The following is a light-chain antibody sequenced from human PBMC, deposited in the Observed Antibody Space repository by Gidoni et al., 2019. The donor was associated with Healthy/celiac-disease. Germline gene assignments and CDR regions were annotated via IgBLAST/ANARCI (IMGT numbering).Light chain of an antibody. J-gene: IGLJ1*01. Sequence: QSALTQPASVSGSPGQSITISCTGTSSDVGGYNYVSWDQQHPGKAPKRMIYEVSNRPSGVSNRFSGSKSGNTASLTISGLQAEDEADYYCSSYTSSSTLVFGTGTKVTVL. V-gene: IGLV2-14*01. CDR2: EVS. CDR1: SSDVGGYNY. CDR3: SSYTSSSTLV.